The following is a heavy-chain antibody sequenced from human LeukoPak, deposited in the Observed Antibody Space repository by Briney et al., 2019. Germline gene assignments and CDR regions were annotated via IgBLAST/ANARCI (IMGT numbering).Heavy chain of an antibody. CDR2: MNPNSGNT. V-gene: IGHV1-8*03. D-gene: IGHD3-10*01. CDR1: GYTFTSYD. CDR3: ARGFTMVRGVIMVGRRKHFDY. Sequence: GASVKVSCKASGYTFTSYDINWVRQATGQGLEWMGWMNPNSGNTGYAQKFQGRVTITRNTSISTAYMELSSLRSEDTAVYYCARGFTMVRGVIMVGRRKHFDYWGQGTLVTVSS. J-gene: IGHJ4*02.